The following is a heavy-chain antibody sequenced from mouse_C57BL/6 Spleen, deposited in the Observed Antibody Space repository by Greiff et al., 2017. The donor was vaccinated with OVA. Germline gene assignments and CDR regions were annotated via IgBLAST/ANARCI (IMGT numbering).Heavy chain of an antibody. D-gene: IGHD1-1*01. V-gene: IGHV1-82*01. Sequence: QVQLKESGPALVKPGASVKISCKASGYAFSSSWMNWVKQRPGKGLEWIGRIYPGDGGTNSNGKFKGKAPLTADKSSSTAYMQLSSLTSDDAAVYFCARSLYYYGSMIMDYWGQGTSVTVSS. CDR3: ARSLYYYGSMIMDY. CDR2: IYPGDGGT. CDR1: GYAFSSSW. J-gene: IGHJ4*01.